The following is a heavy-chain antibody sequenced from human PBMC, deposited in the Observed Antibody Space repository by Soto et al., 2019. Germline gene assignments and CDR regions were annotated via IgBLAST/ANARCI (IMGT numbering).Heavy chain of an antibody. D-gene: IGHD2-21*02. V-gene: IGHV4-59*01. J-gene: IGHJ6*02. CDR2: MYNTGST. CDR3: AIDLWGYRGTDCNPLPV. Sequence: SETLSLTCTVSGGSISRYYWSWIRQPPGKGLEWIGYMYNTGSTVYNPSFKSRVTISVDTSKNQFSLKLNSVTAADTAVYYCAIDLWGYRGTDCNPLPVWGQGTTVTVS. CDR1: GGSISRYY.